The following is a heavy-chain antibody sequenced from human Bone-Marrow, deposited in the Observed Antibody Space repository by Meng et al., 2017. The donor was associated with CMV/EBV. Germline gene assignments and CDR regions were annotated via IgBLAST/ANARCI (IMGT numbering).Heavy chain of an antibody. CDR3: ARYDFWSGYFHY. Sequence: GESLKISCAASGLTFSDYHMSWIRQAPGKGLEWISYISRSGSTIYYADSVMGRFTISRDSAKTSLFLQMNSLRAEDTAVYYCARYDFWSGYFHYWGQGTLVTVSS. CDR1: GLTFSDYH. CDR2: ISRSGSTI. J-gene: IGHJ4*02. V-gene: IGHV3-11*04. D-gene: IGHD3-3*01.